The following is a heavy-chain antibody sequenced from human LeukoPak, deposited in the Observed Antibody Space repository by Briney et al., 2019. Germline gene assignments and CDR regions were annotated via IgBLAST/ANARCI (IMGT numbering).Heavy chain of an antibody. CDR2: IYYSGST. D-gene: IGHD4-11*01. V-gene: IGHV4-39*07. CDR3: ARHTYSNYHYYYYGMDV. J-gene: IGHJ6*02. CDR1: GGSISSSSYY. Sequence: PSETLSLTCTVSGGSISSSSYYWGWIRQPPGKGLEWIGSIYYSGSTYYNPSLKSRVTISVDTPKNQFSLNLSSVTAADTAVYYCARHTYSNYHYYYYGMDVWGQGTTVTVSS.